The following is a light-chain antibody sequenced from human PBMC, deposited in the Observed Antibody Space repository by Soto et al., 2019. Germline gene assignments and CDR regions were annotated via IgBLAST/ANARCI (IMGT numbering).Light chain of an antibody. CDR1: RMDIGVYDF. J-gene: IGLJ1*01. Sequence: QSALTQPPSASGSPGQSVTISCTEPRMDIGVYDFVSWYQHHPGKAPRLIIYEVVQRPSGVPDRFSGSKSGNTASLTVSGLQAADEADYFCKSYAGSNTYVFGSGTKLTV. CDR2: EVV. V-gene: IGLV2-8*01. CDR3: KSYAGSNTYV.